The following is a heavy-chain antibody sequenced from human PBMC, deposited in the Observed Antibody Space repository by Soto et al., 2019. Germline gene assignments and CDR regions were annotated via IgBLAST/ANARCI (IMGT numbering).Heavy chain of an antibody. CDR1: GFTFNSYA. CDR3: AKRMDSSGSRGHASDI. J-gene: IGHJ3*02. CDR2: ISYSGGST. D-gene: IGHD6-19*01. Sequence: PGGSLRLSCAASGFTFNSYAMSWVRQAPGKGLEWVSTISYSGGSTYYADSVMGRFTISRDNSKKTLYLQMNSLRAEDAALYYCAKRMDSSGSRGHASDIWGQGTSVTVSS. V-gene: IGHV3-23*01.